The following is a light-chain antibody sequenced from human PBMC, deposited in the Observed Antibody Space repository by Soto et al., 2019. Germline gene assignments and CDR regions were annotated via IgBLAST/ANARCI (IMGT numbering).Light chain of an antibody. CDR2: DAS. CDR3: QQRSNWPRT. V-gene: IGKV3-11*01. CDR1: QSVSSS. Sequence: EIVLTQSPATLSLSPGERATLSCRASQSVSSSLAWYQQKPGQAPRLLIYDASNRATGIPARFSGSGSGTDFTLTISSLEPEDGAVYYCQQRSNWPRTFGQGTKLEIK. J-gene: IGKJ2*01.